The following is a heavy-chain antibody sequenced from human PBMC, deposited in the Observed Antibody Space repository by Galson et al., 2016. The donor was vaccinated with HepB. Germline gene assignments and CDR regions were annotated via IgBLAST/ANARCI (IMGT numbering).Heavy chain of an antibody. D-gene: IGHD2-15*01. Sequence: SLRLSCAASGFTLSSHSMNWVRQAPGKGLEWVSYITSGSSSIYYADSVKGGFTISRDNAKNSLYLEMNSLRDEDTAVYYCASQWVAVDYWGRGTLVTVSS. CDR2: ITSGSSSI. J-gene: IGHJ4*02. CDR3: ASQWVAVDY. CDR1: GFTLSSHS. V-gene: IGHV3-48*02.